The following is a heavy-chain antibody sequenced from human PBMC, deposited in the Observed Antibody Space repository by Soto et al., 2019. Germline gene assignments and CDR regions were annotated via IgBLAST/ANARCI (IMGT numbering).Heavy chain of an antibody. Sequence: QVQLVESGGGVVQPGRSLRLSCAASGFTFSSYGMHWVRQAPGKGLEWVAVIWYDGSNKYYADSVKGRLTISRDNSKNTLYLQMNSLRAEDTAVYYCARADIGFDYWGQGTLVTVSS. J-gene: IGHJ4*02. V-gene: IGHV3-33*01. CDR3: ARADIGFDY. CDR2: IWYDGSNK. CDR1: GFTFSSYG.